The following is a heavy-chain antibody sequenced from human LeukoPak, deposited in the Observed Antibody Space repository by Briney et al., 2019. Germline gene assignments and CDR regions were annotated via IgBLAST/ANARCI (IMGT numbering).Heavy chain of an antibody. CDR3: ARDHLPRYYDSSGYYGISY. CDR1: GYTFTSYG. D-gene: IGHD3-22*01. V-gene: IGHV1-18*01. Sequence: GASVKVSCKASGYTFTSYGISWVRQAPGQGLEWMGWISAYNGNTNYAQKLQGRVTMTTDTSTSTAYMELRSLRSDDTAVYYCARDHLPRYYDSSGYYGISYWGQGTLVTVSS. J-gene: IGHJ4*02. CDR2: ISAYNGNT.